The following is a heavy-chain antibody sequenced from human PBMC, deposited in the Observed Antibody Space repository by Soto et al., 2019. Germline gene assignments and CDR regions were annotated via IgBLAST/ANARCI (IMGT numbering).Heavy chain of an antibody. Sequence: SETLSLTCTVSGGSISSGGYYWSWIRQHPGKGLEWIGYIYYSGSTYYNPSLKSRVTISVDTSKNQFSLKLSSVTAADTAVYYCARTGGRYYDFWSGYSTDYWGQGTLVTVSS. D-gene: IGHD3-3*01. J-gene: IGHJ4*02. CDR3: ARTGGRYYDFWSGYSTDY. V-gene: IGHV4-31*03. CDR1: GGSISSGGYY. CDR2: IYYSGST.